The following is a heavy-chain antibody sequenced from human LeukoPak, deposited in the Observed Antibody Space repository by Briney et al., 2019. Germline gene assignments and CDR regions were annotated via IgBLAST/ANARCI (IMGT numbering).Heavy chain of an antibody. Sequence: SETLSLTCAVYGESFSGYYWSWIRQFPGKGLEWIGEITHGGDTNYNPSLKTRVTISTDTSKNRFSLKVTSVTAADAAIYYCARRPQSSGNYDGPSGLDYWGQGTLVTVSS. J-gene: IGHJ4*02. D-gene: IGHD3-22*01. CDR1: GESFSGYY. CDR2: ITHGGDT. CDR3: ARRPQSSGNYDGPSGLDY. V-gene: IGHV4-34*01.